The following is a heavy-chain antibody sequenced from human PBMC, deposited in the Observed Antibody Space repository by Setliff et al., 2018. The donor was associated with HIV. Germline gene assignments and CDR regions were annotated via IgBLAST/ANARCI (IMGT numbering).Heavy chain of an antibody. D-gene: IGHD6-6*01. J-gene: IGHJ4*02. Sequence: PSETLSLTCTVSAGSIRSSTYYWAWIRQPPGKGLEWIGSINYSGSTYLNPSLKSRVTISVDTSKNQYSLKLSSVTAADTAVYYCARLAASIAARRRFDYWGQGTLVTVSS. CDR2: INYSGST. V-gene: IGHV4-39*01. CDR1: AGSIRSSTYY. CDR3: ARLAASIAARRRFDY.